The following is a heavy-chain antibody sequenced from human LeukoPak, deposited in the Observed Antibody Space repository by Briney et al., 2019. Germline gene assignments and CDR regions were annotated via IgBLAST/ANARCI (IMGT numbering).Heavy chain of an antibody. D-gene: IGHD4-17*01. CDR2: VYYSGST. CDR1: GGSIGTYY. V-gene: IGHV4-59*01. J-gene: IGHJ4*02. CDR3: ARGNYEYGDYSFDY. Sequence: PSETLSLTCTVSGGSIGTYYWSWIRQPPGKGLEWIGYVYYSGSTNYNPSLKSRVTISVDTSKNQFSLKLSSVTAADTAVYYCARGNYEYGDYSFDYWGQGTLVTVSS.